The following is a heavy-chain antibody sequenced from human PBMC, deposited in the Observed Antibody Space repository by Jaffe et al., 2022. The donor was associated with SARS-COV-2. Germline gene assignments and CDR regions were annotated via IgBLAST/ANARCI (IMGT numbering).Heavy chain of an antibody. Sequence: QVQLQESGPGLVKPSQTLSLTCTVSGGSISSGSYYWSWIRQPAGKGLEWIGRIYTSGSTNYNPSLKSRVTISVDTSKNQFSLKLSSVTAADTAVYYCARGRWGCSSTSCKAQRDPGGDAFDIWGQGTMVTVSS. J-gene: IGHJ3*02. D-gene: IGHD2-2*01. CDR1: GGSISSGSYY. V-gene: IGHV4-61*02. CDR3: ARGRWGCSSTSCKAQRDPGGDAFDI. CDR2: IYTSGST.